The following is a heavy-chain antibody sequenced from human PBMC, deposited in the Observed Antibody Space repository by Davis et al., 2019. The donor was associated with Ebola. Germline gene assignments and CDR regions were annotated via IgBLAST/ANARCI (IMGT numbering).Heavy chain of an antibody. Sequence: PGGSLRLSCAASGFSVANKYMSWVRQAPGKGLEWVSSVNSPSNYIYYADSGKGRFTMSRDNAKNSVYLQMNSLRAEDTDVYYCARDVGGRAGDWGQGTLVTVSS. V-gene: IGHV3-21*01. CDR2: VNSPSNYI. CDR1: GFSVANKY. CDR3: ARDVGGRAGD. J-gene: IGHJ4*02.